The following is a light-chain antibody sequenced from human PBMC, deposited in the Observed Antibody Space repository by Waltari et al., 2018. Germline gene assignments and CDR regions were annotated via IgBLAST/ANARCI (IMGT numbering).Light chain of an antibody. CDR3: QQSHITPRT. CDR2: AAS. Sequence: DIQMTQSPPSLSASIGDRVTITCRASQSVSVFLDWYQQKPGKAPKLLIFAASSLQGGVPSRFSASGSGTDFTLTISSLQPEDFATYYCQQSHITPRTFGQGTKVEI. V-gene: IGKV1-39*01. J-gene: IGKJ1*01. CDR1: QSVSVF.